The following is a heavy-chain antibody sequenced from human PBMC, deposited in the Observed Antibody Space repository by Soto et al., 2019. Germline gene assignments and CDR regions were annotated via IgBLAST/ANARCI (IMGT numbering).Heavy chain of an antibody. J-gene: IGHJ6*02. V-gene: IGHV4-59*01. Sequence: SETLSLTCTVSGGSISSYYWSWIRQPPGKGLEWIGYIYYSGSTNYNPSLESRVTISVDTSKNQFSLKLSSVTAADTAVYYCVCQPSDYYYYYGMDVWGQGTTVTVSS. CDR3: VCQPSDYYYYYGMDV. CDR2: IYYSGST. CDR1: GGSISSYY.